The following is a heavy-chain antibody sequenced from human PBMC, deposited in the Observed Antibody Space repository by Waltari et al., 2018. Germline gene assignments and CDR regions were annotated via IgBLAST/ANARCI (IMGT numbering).Heavy chain of an antibody. Sequence: EVQLVEAGGGVDQPGGSLRLPWAASGFALGSSAMNGVRQAPVEGLEWVSLIGGSGDVTYYADSVKGRFTISRDNSKNRLFLQMNSLRADDTAVYYCATVASSAWYAYWGQGTLVTVSS. D-gene: IGHD6-19*01. CDR3: ATVASSAWYAY. V-gene: IGHV3-23*04. J-gene: IGHJ4*02. CDR1: GFALGSSA. CDR2: IGGSGDVT.